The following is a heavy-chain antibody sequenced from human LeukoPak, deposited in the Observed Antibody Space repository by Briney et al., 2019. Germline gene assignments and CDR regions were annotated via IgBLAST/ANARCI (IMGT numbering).Heavy chain of an antibody. Sequence: HPGGSLRLSCAASGFTSRSYAMNWVRQAPGKGLEWVSVISGSGSSTYYADSVKGRFTISRDNSKNTLYLQMNSLRAEDTAVYYCAELGITMIGGVWGKGTTVTISS. CDR1: GFTSRSYA. CDR3: AELGITMIGGV. V-gene: IGHV3-23*01. D-gene: IGHD3-10*02. J-gene: IGHJ6*04. CDR2: ISGSGSST.